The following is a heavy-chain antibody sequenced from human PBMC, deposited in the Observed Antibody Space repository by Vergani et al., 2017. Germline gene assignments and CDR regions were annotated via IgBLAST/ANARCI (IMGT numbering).Heavy chain of an antibody. CDR3: AKAKPRNSGYDYLYYYHAMDV. CDR1: GFTFNHYA. CDR2: ISCSGGST. J-gene: IGHJ6*04. Sequence: EVQLLESGGDLVQPGGSLRLSCAASGFTFNHYAMNWVRQAPGKGLEWVSGISCSGGSTYYAGSVKGRFTISRDSSKNTLYLQMNSLSAGDTAVYYCAKAKPRNSGYDYLYYYHAMDVWGKGTTVTVSS. V-gene: IGHV3-23*01. D-gene: IGHD5-12*01.